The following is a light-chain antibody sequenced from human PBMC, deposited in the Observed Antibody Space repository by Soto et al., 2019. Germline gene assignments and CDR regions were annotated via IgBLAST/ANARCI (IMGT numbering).Light chain of an antibody. V-gene: IGKV1-39*01. Sequence: DIQMTQSPSSLSASVGDRVTITCLASQSISSNLNWYQQKPGKAPKLLIYAASSLQSGVPSRFSGGGSGTDFTLTISSLQPEDFATYSCQQSYSTPLTFGGGNKVDIK. CDR2: AAS. CDR3: QQSYSTPLT. J-gene: IGKJ4*01. CDR1: QSISSN.